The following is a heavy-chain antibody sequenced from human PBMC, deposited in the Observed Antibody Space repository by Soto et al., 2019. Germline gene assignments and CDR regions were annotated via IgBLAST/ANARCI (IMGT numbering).Heavy chain of an antibody. Sequence: ASVKVSCKASGYTFTSYGISWVRQAPGQGLEWMGWISAYNGNTNYAQKLQGRVTMTTDTSTSTAYMELRSLRSDDTAVYYCARGGLPGLAIYYYYYMDVWGKGTTVTVSS. CDR2: ISAYNGNT. D-gene: IGHD2-15*01. CDR3: ARGGLPGLAIYYYYYMDV. J-gene: IGHJ6*03. V-gene: IGHV1-18*01. CDR1: GYTFTSYG.